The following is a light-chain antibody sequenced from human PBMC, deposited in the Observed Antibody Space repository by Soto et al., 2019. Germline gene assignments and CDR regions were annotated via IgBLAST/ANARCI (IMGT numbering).Light chain of an antibody. Sequence: DVVMTQSPLSLSVTLGQPASISCRSSHSLVYSDGNTYLHWIHQRPGQSPRRLIYKVSNRDSGVPDRFSGSGSGTDFTLKISRVEAEDVGVYYCIQSTHLFTFGPGTKVEI. CDR1: HSLVYSDGNTY. V-gene: IGKV2-30*01. CDR3: IQSTHLFT. J-gene: IGKJ3*01. CDR2: KVS.